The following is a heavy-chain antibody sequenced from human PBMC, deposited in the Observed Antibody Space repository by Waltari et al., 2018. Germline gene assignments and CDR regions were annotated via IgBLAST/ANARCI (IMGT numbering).Heavy chain of an antibody. V-gene: IGHV4-4*07. J-gene: IGHJ4*02. D-gene: IGHD1-26*01. CDR2: MYASGST. CDR3: ARGGVVVGSFDS. Sequence: QVQLQESGPGLVKPSETLSLTCTVSGGSISSYHWNWIRQPAGKGLEWIGRMYASGSTNYNPSLKSRITLSVDTSKNQFSLKLSSVTAADTSTYFCARGGVVVGSFDSWGQGTLVTVSS. CDR1: GGSISSYH.